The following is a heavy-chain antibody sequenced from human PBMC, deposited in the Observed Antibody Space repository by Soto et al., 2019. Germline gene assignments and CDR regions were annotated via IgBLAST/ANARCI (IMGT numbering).Heavy chain of an antibody. J-gene: IGHJ4*02. CDR3: ARGGGIAEAGTDH. D-gene: IGHD6-13*01. CDR2: INHSGST. Sequence: QVQLQQWGAGLLKPSESLSLTCAVYGGSFSGYYWSWIRQHPGKGLEWIGEINHSGSTNYNPSLKSRVTISVDTSKNQFSLKLSSVTAADTAVYYCARGGGIAEAGTDHWGQGTLVTVSS. V-gene: IGHV4-34*01. CDR1: GGSFSGYY.